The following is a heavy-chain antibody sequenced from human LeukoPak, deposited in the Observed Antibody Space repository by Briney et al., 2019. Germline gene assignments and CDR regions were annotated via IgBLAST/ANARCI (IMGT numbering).Heavy chain of an antibody. CDR2: ISRSATTI. Sequence: GGSLRLSCAASGFTFSSYSMNWVRQAPGKGLEWVSSISRSATTIYYADSVKGRFTISRDNAKNSLYLQMNSLRAEDTAVYFCARVGALSSSWLLYWGQGTLVTVSS. CDR3: ARVGALSSSWLLY. CDR1: GFTFSSYS. D-gene: IGHD6-13*01. V-gene: IGHV3-48*04. J-gene: IGHJ4*02.